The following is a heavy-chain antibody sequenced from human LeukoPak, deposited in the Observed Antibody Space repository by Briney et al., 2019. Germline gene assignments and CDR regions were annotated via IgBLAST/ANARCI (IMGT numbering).Heavy chain of an antibody. CDR1: GFTFRDYT. Sequence: GGSLRLSCAASGFTFRDYTMAWVRQAPGKGPQWVASIVTSYVGTYYVDSVAGRFVVSRDNSKNILYLQMNRLRVEDTAMYFCAKGKAAGLLDWFDPWGPGTLVTVSS. D-gene: IGHD6-19*01. CDR2: IVTSYVGT. V-gene: IGHV3-23*05. CDR3: AKGKAAGLLDWFDP. J-gene: IGHJ5*02.